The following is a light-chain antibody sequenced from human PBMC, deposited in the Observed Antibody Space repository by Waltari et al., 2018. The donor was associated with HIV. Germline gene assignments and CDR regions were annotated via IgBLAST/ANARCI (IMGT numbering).Light chain of an antibody. CDR2: GNN. J-gene: IGLJ2*01. V-gene: IGLV1-40*01. Sequence: QSVLTQAPSVSGAPGQRVIISCPGRSPNIGAGYGVHGYQQLPGTAPTLLVYGNNDRPSGVPDRFSGSKSGTSASLAITGLQAEDEADYYCQSYDSSLSGVVFGGGTKLTVL. CDR3: QSYDSSLSGVV. CDR1: SPNIGAGYG.